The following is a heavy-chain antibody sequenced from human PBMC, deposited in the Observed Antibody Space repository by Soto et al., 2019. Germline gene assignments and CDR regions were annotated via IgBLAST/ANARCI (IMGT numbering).Heavy chain of an antibody. V-gene: IGHV3-13*01. CDR2: IGTAGDT. CDR1: GFTFSSYD. CDR3: ARVRLYSGSTGGYYFDY. D-gene: IGHD5-12*01. J-gene: IGHJ4*02. Sequence: GGSLRLSCAASGFTFSSYDMHWVRQATGKGLEWVSAIGTAGDTYYPGSVKGRFTISRENAKNSLYLQMNSLRAEDTAVYYCARVRLYSGSTGGYYFDYWGQGTLVTVSS.